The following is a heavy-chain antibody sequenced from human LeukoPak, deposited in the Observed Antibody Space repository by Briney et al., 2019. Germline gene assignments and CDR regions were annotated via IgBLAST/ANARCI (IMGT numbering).Heavy chain of an antibody. D-gene: IGHD1-14*01. Sequence: GASVKVSCKASGYTFTSCYMHWVRQAPGQGLEWMGIINPSGGSTSYAQKFQGRVTMTRDTSTSTVYMELSSLRSEDTAVYYRARAPEADDAFDIWGQGTMVTVSS. CDR1: GYTFTSCY. J-gene: IGHJ3*02. CDR3: ARAPEADDAFDI. V-gene: IGHV1-46*03. CDR2: INPSGGST.